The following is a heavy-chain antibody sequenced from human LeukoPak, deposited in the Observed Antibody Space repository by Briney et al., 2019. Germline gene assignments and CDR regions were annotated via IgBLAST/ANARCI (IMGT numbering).Heavy chain of an antibody. D-gene: IGHD2-21*02. CDR2: IYTSGST. V-gene: IGHV4-61*02. Sequence: SETLSLTCTVAGGSISSGSYYWSWIRQPAGKGLEWIGRIYTSGSTNYNPSLKSRVTISVDTSKNQFSLKLSSVTAADTAVYYCARTVYCGGDCSPSCGQGTLVTVSS. CDR3: ARTVYCGGDCSPS. CDR1: GGSISSGSYY. J-gene: IGHJ5*02.